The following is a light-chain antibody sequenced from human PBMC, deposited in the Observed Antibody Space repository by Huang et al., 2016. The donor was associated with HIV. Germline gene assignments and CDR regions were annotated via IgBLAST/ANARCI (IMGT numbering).Light chain of an antibody. Sequence: DIQMTQSPSSLSASVGDRVSITCQTSQDISNFLNWYQQKPGKAPKLLIYDASNLEKGVPSRFSGSGSGTNFTFTIRSLQPEDLATYYCQHYDNLSLTFGGGTKVEIK. CDR2: DAS. CDR3: QHYDNLSLT. J-gene: IGKJ4*01. CDR1: QDISNF. V-gene: IGKV1-33*01.